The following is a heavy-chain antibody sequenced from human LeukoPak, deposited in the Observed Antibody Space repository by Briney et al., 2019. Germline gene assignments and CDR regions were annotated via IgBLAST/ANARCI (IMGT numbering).Heavy chain of an antibody. CDR2: IKSKTDGGTT. D-gene: IGHD4-17*01. CDR1: GFTFSSYG. Sequence: PGGSLRLSCAGSGFTFSSYGMSWVRQAPGKGLEWVGRIKSKTDGGTTDYAAPVKGRFTISRDDSKNTLYLQMNSLKTEDTAVYYCTTDDGLTDDYGDYFDYWGQGTLVTVSS. CDR3: TTDDGLTDDYGDYFDY. J-gene: IGHJ4*02. V-gene: IGHV3-15*01.